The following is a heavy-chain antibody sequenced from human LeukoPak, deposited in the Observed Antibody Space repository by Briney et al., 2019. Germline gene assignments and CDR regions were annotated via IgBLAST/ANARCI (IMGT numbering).Heavy chain of an antibody. Sequence: GGSLRLSCAASGLTFSVAAMTCVRQAPGKGLEWVSLIGASGESTYYADSVKGRFTISRDNSKNTLSLQMNSLRVEDTAMYFCAKDIQLSTWGLGTMVTVSS. J-gene: IGHJ3*01. V-gene: IGHV3-23*01. CDR2: IGASGEST. D-gene: IGHD5-24*01. CDR1: GLTFSVAA. CDR3: AKDIQLST.